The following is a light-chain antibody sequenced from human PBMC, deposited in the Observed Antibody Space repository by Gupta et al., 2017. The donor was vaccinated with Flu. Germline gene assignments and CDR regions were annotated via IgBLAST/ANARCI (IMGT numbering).Light chain of an antibody. Sequence: DIQMTQSPSSVSASVGDRVTITCRASQNINSWLAWYQQKPGKAPKLLIYGASTLESGVPSRFSGSGSGTDFTLTISSLQPEDFATYYCQQTNSFPYTFGQGTKLEIK. CDR1: QNINSW. V-gene: IGKV1-12*01. CDR3: QQTNSFPYT. J-gene: IGKJ2*01. CDR2: GAS.